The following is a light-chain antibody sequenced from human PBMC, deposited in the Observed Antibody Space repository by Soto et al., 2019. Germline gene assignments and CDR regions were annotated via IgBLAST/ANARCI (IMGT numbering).Light chain of an antibody. CDR1: QSVSSS. Sequence: EIVLTQSPATLSLSPGERATLSCRASQSVSSSLGWFQHKPGQAPRLLIYDASNRATGIPARFSGSGSGTDFTLTISSLEPEDFAIYYRQQRSNWPRTFGQGTKLEIK. J-gene: IGKJ2*01. CDR3: QQRSNWPRT. CDR2: DAS. V-gene: IGKV3-11*01.